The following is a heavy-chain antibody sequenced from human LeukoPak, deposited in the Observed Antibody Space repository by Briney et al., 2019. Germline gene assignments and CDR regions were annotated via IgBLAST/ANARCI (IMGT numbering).Heavy chain of an antibody. Sequence: SETLSLTCTVSGGSISSYYWSWIRQPPGKGLEWIGYIYNIGSTNYNPSLKSRATISVDTSKNEFSLKVTSVTAADTAVYYCARDPYDSGIWGQGTLVTVSS. J-gene: IGHJ4*02. D-gene: IGHD3-10*01. CDR3: ARDPYDSGI. CDR1: GGSISSYY. CDR2: IYNIGST. V-gene: IGHV4-59*12.